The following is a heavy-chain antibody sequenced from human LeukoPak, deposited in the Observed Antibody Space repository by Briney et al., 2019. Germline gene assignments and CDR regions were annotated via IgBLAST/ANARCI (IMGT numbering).Heavy chain of an antibody. CDR3: ARSSGSYYPFDY. CDR1: GFTFRSYS. D-gene: IGHD1-26*01. Sequence: GGSLRLSCAASGFTFRSYSMNWVRQAPGKGLEWVSYISGSSLTIYYADSVKGRFTISRDNAKNSMFLQMNRLRAEDTAVYYCARSSGSYYPFDYWGQGSLVTVSS. V-gene: IGHV3-48*01. J-gene: IGHJ4*02. CDR2: ISGSSLTI.